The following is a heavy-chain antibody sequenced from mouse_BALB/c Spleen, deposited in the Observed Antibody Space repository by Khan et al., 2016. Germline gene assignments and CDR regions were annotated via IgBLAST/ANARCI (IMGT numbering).Heavy chain of an antibody. CDR3: AGEWDDYFDY. D-gene: IGHD4-1*01. CDR1: GFTFSDYY. CDR2: ISDGGSYT. Sequence: EVELVESGGGLVKPGGSLKLSCAASGFTFSDYYMHWVRQTPEKRLEWVATISDGGSYTYYPDSVKGRVTISRDNAKNNLYLQMSSLKSEDTALYYCAGEWDDYFDYWGQGTALTVSS. V-gene: IGHV5-4*02. J-gene: IGHJ2*01.